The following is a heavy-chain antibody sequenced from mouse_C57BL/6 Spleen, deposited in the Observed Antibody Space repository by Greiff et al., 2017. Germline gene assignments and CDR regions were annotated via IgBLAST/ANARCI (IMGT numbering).Heavy chain of an antibody. V-gene: IGHV1-69*01. CDR3: ARRYCDSSAHYFDY. D-gene: IGHD1-1*01. J-gene: IGHJ2*01. CDR2: IDPSDSYT. Sequence: QVQLQQSGAELVMPGASVKLSCKASGYTFTSYWMHWVKQRPGPGLEWIGEIDPSDSYTNYNQKFKGQSTLTVDKSSSTAYMPLSSLTSADSAVYYCARRYCDSSAHYFDYWGQGTTLTVSS. CDR1: GYTFTSYW.